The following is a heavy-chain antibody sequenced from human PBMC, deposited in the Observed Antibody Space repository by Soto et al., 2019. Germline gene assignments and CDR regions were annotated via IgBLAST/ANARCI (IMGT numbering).Heavy chain of an antibody. V-gene: IGHV1-8*01. D-gene: IGHD2-15*01. CDR3: AREGGYCSGGNCYSDFDY. CDR2: MNPNTGNT. CDR1: GYTFTNYD. J-gene: IGHJ4*02. Sequence: QVQLVQSGAEVKKPGASVKVSCKASGYTFTNYDINWVRQVSGQGLEWMGWMNPNTGNTGYAQKFQGRVTVTRNTSISTAYMELSSLRSEDTAVYYCAREGGYCSGGNCYSDFDYWGQGTLVTVSS.